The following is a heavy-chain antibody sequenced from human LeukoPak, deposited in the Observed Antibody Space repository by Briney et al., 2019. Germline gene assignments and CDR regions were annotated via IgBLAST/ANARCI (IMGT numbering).Heavy chain of an antibody. CDR3: ARDRMGLGCSGGSCYQNNNDY. CDR2: IIPILGIA. D-gene: IGHD2-15*01. CDR1: GGTFSSCA. Sequence: GASVKVSCKASGGTFSSCAISWVRQAPGQGLEWMGRIIPILGIANYAQKFQGRVTITADKSTSTAYMELSSLRSEDTAVYYCARDRMGLGCSGGSCYQNNNDYWGQGTLVTVSS. V-gene: IGHV1-69*04. J-gene: IGHJ4*02.